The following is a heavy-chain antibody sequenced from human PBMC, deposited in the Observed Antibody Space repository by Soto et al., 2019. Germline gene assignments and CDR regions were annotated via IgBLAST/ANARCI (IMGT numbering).Heavy chain of an antibody. CDR2: INRSGGST. D-gene: IGHD5-12*01. Sequence: EVQLLESGGGLVQPGGSLRLSCAASGFTFSNYAMSWVRQAPGKGLEWVSGINRSGGSTYYADSVKRRFTISRDNTKTPLHLQMNSLRPEDTAIYCRAKSLERKPGQVATAYWAQGTLVTVSS. CDR3: AKSLERKPGQVATAY. CDR1: GFTFSNYA. V-gene: IGHV3-23*01. J-gene: IGHJ4*02.